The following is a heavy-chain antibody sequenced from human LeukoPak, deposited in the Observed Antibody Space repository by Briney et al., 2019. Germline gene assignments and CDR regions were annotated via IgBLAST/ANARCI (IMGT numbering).Heavy chain of an antibody. CDR2: INPNSGGT. Sequence: GASVKVSCKASGYTFTGYYMHWVRQAPGQGLEWMGWINPNSGGTNYAQKFQGRVTMTRDTSISTAYMELSRLRSDDTAVYYCARDFGYTYHYYYYMDVWGKGTTVTVSS. J-gene: IGHJ6*03. CDR3: ARDFGYTYHYYYYMDV. V-gene: IGHV1-2*02. D-gene: IGHD5-18*01. CDR1: GYTFTGYY.